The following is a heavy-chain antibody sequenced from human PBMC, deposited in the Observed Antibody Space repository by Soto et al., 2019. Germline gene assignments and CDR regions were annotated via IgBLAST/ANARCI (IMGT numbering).Heavy chain of an antibody. CDR1: GGSVSSGIYY. CDR2: IYYSGTT. J-gene: IGHJ4*02. CDR3: ARANRVVVHFDY. Sequence: SETLSLTCTVSGGSVSSGIYYWSWIRQPPGKGLEWIGYIYYSGTTYYNPSLKTRVIISVDTSKNQFSLKLSSVTAADTAVYYCARANRVVVHFDYWGQATLVTVSS. V-gene: IGHV4-61*01. D-gene: IGHD2-15*01.